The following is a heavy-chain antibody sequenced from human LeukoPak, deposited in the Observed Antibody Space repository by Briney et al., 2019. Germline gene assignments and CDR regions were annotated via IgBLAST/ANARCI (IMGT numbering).Heavy chain of an antibody. D-gene: IGHD2-21*02. V-gene: IGHV1-8*03. Sequence: GASPKDSCKASGYTFTNYHINWVPHASRQGLEWMTWINPDTGDRGYARKFQDRVTITTDTSISTAYMELSSLSSEDTAVYFCARTTSMTASGYDYWGQGTLVTVSS. CDR3: ARTTSMTASGYDY. CDR1: GYTFTNYH. J-gene: IGHJ4*02. CDR2: INPDTGDR.